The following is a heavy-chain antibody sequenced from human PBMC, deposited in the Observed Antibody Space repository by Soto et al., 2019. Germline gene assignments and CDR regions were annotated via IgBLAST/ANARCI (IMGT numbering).Heavy chain of an antibody. CDR2: IIPILGLA. CDR1: RGTFSSYS. V-gene: IGHV1-69*02. J-gene: IGHJ4*02. D-gene: IGHD2-15*01. CDR3: ARAMNCSGGSCYLSYFDY. Sequence: QVQLVQSGAEVKKPGSSVKVSCKASRGTFSSYSISWVRQAPGQGLEWMGRIIPILGLANYAQKFQGRVTITADKSTSTVYMDLSSLRSEDTAVYYCARAMNCSGGSCYLSYFDYWGQGTLVTVSS.